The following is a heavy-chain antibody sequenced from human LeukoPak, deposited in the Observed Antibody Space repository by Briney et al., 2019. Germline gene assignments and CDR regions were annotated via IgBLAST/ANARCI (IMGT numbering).Heavy chain of an antibody. Sequence: VASVKVSCKASGYTFASYGISWVRQAPGQGLEWMGWISAYNDNTKYAQNLQGRVTMTTDTSTRTAYMELRSLTSDDTALYYCARDTARITTPGGPDYWGQGTLVTVSS. CDR1: GYTFASYG. CDR3: ARDTARITTPGGPDY. D-gene: IGHD6-13*01. CDR2: ISAYNDNT. V-gene: IGHV1-18*01. J-gene: IGHJ4*02.